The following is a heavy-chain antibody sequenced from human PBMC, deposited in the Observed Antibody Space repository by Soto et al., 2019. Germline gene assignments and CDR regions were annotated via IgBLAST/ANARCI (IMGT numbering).Heavy chain of an antibody. CDR2: ISSSSSYI. J-gene: IGHJ4*02. CDR3: ARGQRTSPWVPGIAAAGVDY. D-gene: IGHD6-13*01. V-gene: IGHV3-21*01. CDR1: GFTFSSYS. Sequence: GGSLRLSCAASGFTFSSYSMNWARQAPGKGLEWVSSISSSSSYIYYADSVKGRFTISRDNAKNSLYLQMNSLRAEDTAVYYCARGQRTSPWVPGIAAAGVDYWGQGTLVTVSS.